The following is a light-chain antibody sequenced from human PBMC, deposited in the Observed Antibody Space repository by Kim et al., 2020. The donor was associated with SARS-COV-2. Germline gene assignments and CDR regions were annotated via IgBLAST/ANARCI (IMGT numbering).Light chain of an antibody. CDR2: EVS. CDR1: ESLVYSDGKTY. Sequence: DIVMTQTPLSLSVTPGQPASISCKSSESLVYSDGKTYLYWYLQKSGQPPQLLIYEVSNRFPGVPDRFSGSGSGTDFTLKISRVEAEDVGVYYCMQSIQTLRFTFGPGTKVDIK. V-gene: IGKV2D-29*01. CDR3: MQSIQTLRFT. J-gene: IGKJ3*01.